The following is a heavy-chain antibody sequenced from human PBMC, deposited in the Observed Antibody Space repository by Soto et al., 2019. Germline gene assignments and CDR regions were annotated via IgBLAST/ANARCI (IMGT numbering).Heavy chain of an antibody. CDR3: ARAPHYDFWSGYFGY. CDR1: GFTVSSNY. Sequence: PGGSLRLSCAASGFTVSSNYMSWVRQAPGKGLEWVSVIYSGGSTYYADSVKGRFTISRDNSKNTLYLQMNSLRAEDTAVYYCARAPHYDFWSGYFGYWGQGTLVTVSS. V-gene: IGHV3-53*01. D-gene: IGHD3-3*01. J-gene: IGHJ4*02. CDR2: IYSGGST.